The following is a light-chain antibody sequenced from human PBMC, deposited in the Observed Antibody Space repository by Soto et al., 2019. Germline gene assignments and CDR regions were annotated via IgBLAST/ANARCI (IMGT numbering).Light chain of an antibody. CDR3: QQYENWPRT. Sequence: EIVMTQSPATQSVSPGERATLSCRASQSVSSSLAWYQQKPGQAPRLLIYDASTRATGIPARFSGSGSGTEFTLTISSLQSEDLAVYYCQQYENWPRTFGQGTKVEIK. J-gene: IGKJ1*01. V-gene: IGKV3-15*01. CDR1: QSVSSS. CDR2: DAS.